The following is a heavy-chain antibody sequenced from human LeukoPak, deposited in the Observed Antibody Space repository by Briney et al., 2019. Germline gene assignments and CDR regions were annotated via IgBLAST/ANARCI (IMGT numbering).Heavy chain of an antibody. V-gene: IGHV4-34*01. CDR1: GGSLSGYY. Sequence: SETLSLTCAVYGGSLSGYYWSWIRQPPGKGLEWIGEINHSGSTNYNPSLKSRVTISVDTSKNQFSLKLSSVTAADTAVYYCARGLRICSSTSCYRGAFDIWGQGTMVTVSS. D-gene: IGHD2-2*02. CDR3: ARGLRICSSTSCYRGAFDI. CDR2: INHSGST. J-gene: IGHJ3*02.